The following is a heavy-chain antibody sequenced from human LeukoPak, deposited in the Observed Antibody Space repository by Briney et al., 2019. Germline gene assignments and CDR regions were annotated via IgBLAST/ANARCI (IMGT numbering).Heavy chain of an antibody. V-gene: IGHV3-23*01. J-gene: IGHJ4*02. CDR3: TKGGVAYSGSYYDY. CDR2: ISGSGGRI. CDR1: GFTFSSYA. Sequence: GGSLRLSCAASGFTFSSYAMSWVRQAPGKGLEWVSAISGSGGRINYADSVKGRFTISRDNSKNTLYLQMNSLRAEDTAVYYCTKGGVAYSGSYYDYWGQGTLVTVSS. D-gene: IGHD1-26*01.